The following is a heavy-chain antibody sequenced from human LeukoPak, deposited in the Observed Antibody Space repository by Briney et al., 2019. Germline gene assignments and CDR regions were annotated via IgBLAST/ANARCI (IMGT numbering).Heavy chain of an antibody. D-gene: IGHD3-22*01. Sequence: HSGSTYYNPSLKSRVTISVDTSKNQFSLKLSSVTAADTAVYYCARQITMIVVVITRPYYFDYWGQGTLVTVSS. CDR2: HSGST. V-gene: IGHV4-39*01. J-gene: IGHJ4*02. CDR3: ARQITMIVVVITRPYYFDY.